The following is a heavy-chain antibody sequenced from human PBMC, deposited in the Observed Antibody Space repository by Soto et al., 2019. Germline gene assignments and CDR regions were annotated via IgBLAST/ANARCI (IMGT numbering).Heavy chain of an antibody. CDR3: ARARIAPRTFDV. CDR2: SFHTGTT. Sequence: QVQLQESGPGLVKPSGTLSVTCEVPGDSITSSYYWNWVRQPPGKGLEWIGESFHTGTTNYNPSLESRVIISVDTSKNHFSLKLTSVTAADSAVYYCARARIAPRTFDVWGQGSLVTVSS. D-gene: IGHD3-16*01. CDR1: GDSITSSYY. V-gene: IGHV4-4*02. J-gene: IGHJ4*02.